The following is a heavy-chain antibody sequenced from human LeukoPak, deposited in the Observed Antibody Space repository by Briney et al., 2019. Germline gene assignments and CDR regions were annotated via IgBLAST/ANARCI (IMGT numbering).Heavy chain of an antibody. Sequence: GGSLRLSCAASGFTFSSYWMTWVRQAPGKGLEWVAVIAYEGRNKYYADSVKGRFTVSRDDSKSMLYLQMNSLTIGDTAVYYCAKDLPDTSGWSRGAFDKWVQGTLVTVSS. V-gene: IGHV3-30*18. J-gene: IGHJ4*02. CDR3: AKDLPDTSGWSRGAFDK. CDR1: GFTFSSYW. D-gene: IGHD6-19*01. CDR2: IAYEGRNK.